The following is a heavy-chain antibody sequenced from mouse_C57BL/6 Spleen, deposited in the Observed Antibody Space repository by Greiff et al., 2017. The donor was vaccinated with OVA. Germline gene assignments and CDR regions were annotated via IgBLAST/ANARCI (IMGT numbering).Heavy chain of an antibody. CDR3: ARYRDYDLYYAMDY. D-gene: IGHD2-4*01. CDR2: IRNKANGYTT. Sequence: EVHLVESGGGLVQPGGSLSLSCAASGFTFTDYYMSWVRQPPGKALEWLGFIRNKANGYTTEYSASVKGRFTISRDNSQSILYLQMNALRAEDSATYYCARYRDYDLYYAMDYWGQGTSVTVSS. V-gene: IGHV7-3*01. CDR1: GFTFTDYY. J-gene: IGHJ4*01.